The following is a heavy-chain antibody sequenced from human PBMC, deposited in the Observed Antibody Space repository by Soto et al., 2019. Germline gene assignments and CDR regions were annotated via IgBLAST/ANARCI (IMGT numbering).Heavy chain of an antibody. CDR3: ARDYITGTTHLYYYYYGMDV. J-gene: IGHJ6*02. CDR1: GYTFTGYY. V-gene: IGHV1-2*02. D-gene: IGHD1-7*01. CDR2: INPNSGGT. Sequence: ASVKVSCKASGYTFTGYYMHWVRQAPGQGLEWMGWINPNSGGTNYAQKFQGRVTMTRDTSISTAYMELSRLRSDDTAVYYCARDYITGTTHLYYYYYGMDVWGQGTTVTSP.